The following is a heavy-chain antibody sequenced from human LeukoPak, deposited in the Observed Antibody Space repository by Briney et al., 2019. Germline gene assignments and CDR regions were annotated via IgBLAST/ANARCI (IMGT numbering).Heavy chain of an antibody. CDR2: INWNGGST. J-gene: IGHJ6*03. CDR1: GFTFDDYG. V-gene: IGHV3-20*01. D-gene: IGHD1-26*01. Sequence: PGGSLRLSCAASGFTFDDYGMSWVRQAPGKGLEWVSGINWNGGSTGYADSVKGRFTISRDNAKNSLYLQMNSLRAEDTALYHCARNRASYYYYYMDVWGKGTTVTVSS. CDR3: ARNRASYYYYYMDV.